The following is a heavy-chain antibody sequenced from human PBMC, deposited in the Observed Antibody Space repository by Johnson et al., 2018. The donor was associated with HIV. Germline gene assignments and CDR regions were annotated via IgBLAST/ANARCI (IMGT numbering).Heavy chain of an antibody. J-gene: IGHJ3*02. V-gene: IGHV3-74*01. D-gene: IGHD3-22*01. Sequence: VQLVESGGGLVKPGGSLRLSCAASGFTFSSYWMHWVRQAPGKGLVWVSRINSDGSSTSYADSVKGRFTISRANAKNTLYPQMNSLRAEDTAVYYCARECQYYYDSSGCTYDAFDIWGQGTMVTVSS. CDR3: ARECQYYYDSSGCTYDAFDI. CDR2: INSDGSST. CDR1: GFTFSSYW.